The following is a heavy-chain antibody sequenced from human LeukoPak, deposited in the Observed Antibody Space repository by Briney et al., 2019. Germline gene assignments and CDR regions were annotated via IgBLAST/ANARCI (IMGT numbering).Heavy chain of an antibody. J-gene: IGHJ6*02. CDR2: ISSSSSYI. CDR3: ARDASTDYYYYYGMDV. D-gene: IGHD4-17*01. Sequence: PGGSLRLSCAASGVTFSSYSMTWVRQAPGKGLEWVSSISSSSSYIYYADSVKGRFTISRDNAKNSLYLQMNSLRAEDTAVYYCARDASTDYYYYYGMDVWGQGTTVTVSS. V-gene: IGHV3-21*01. CDR1: GVTFSSYS.